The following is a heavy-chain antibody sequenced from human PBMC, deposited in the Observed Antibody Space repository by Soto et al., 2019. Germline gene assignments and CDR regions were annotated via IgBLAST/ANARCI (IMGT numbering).Heavy chain of an antibody. D-gene: IGHD6-19*01. V-gene: IGHV4-30-4*01. CDR3: VRDRIAVGGTYYGDS. J-gene: IGHJ4*02. Sequence: SETLSLTCSVSGASISSGDHYWSWIRQTPGKGLEWIGYIYYSGSTYYNPSLKSRLTMSVDTSKNQFSLRLSSVTAADTAVYYCVRDRIAVGGTYYGDSWGQGALVTVS. CDR2: IYYSGST. CDR1: GASISSGDHY.